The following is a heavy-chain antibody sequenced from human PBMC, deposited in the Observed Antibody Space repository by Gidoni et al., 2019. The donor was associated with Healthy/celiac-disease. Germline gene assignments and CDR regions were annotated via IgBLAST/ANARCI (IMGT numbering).Heavy chain of an antibody. V-gene: IGHV3-30*18. CDR2: ISYDGSNK. CDR3: AKEGPVNLVCDY. J-gene: IGHJ4*02. CDR1: GFTFSSYG. Sequence: QVQLVESGGGVVQPGRSLRLSCAASGFTFSSYGMHWVRQAPGKGLEWVAVISYDGSNKYYAYSVKGRFTISRDNSKNTLYLQMNSLRAEDTAVYYCAKEGPVNLVCDYWGQGTLVTVSS.